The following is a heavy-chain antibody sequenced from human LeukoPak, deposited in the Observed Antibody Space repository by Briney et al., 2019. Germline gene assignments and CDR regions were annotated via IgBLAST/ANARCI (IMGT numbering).Heavy chain of an antibody. CDR1: GFTVSSNY. CDR3: AKFAGGYSYGTDYFDY. D-gene: IGHD5-18*01. Sequence: GGSLRLSCAASGFTVSSNYMSWVRQAPGKGLEWVSVIYSGGSTYYADSVKGRFTISRDNSKNTLYLQMNSLRAEDTAVYYCAKFAGGYSYGTDYFDYWGQGTLVTVSS. V-gene: IGHV3-53*01. CDR2: IYSGGST. J-gene: IGHJ4*02.